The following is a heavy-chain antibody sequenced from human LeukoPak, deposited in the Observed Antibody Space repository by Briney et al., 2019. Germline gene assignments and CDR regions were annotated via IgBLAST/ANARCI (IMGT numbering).Heavy chain of an antibody. J-gene: IGHJ4*02. CDR3: ARANYYDISGYDY. V-gene: IGHV3-48*03. Sequence: EGSLRLSCAASGFTFRSYEMNWVRQAPGKGLEWVSYITSSGNTIYYADSVKGRFTISRDNAKNSLYLQMNSLRAEDTAVYYCARANYYDISGYDYWGQGTLVTVSS. CDR1: GFTFRSYE. D-gene: IGHD3-22*01. CDR2: ITSSGNTI.